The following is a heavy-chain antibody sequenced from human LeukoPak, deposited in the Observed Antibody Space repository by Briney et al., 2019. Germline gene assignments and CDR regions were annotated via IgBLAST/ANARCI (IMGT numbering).Heavy chain of an antibody. V-gene: IGHV3-23*01. CDR1: GFTFSSYA. D-gene: IGHD6-13*01. J-gene: IGHJ3*02. CDR2: ISGSGGST. CDR3: ARLQQQLGAFDI. Sequence: GGSLRLSCAASGFTFSSYAMSWVRQAPGKGLEWVSAISGSGGSTYYADSVKGRFTISRDNSKNSLYLQMNSLRAEDTAVYYCARLQQQLGAFDIWGQGTMVTVSS.